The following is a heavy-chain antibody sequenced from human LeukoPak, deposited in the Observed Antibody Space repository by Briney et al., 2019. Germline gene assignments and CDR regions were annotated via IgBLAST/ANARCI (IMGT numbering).Heavy chain of an antibody. V-gene: IGHV4-34*01. CDR1: GGSFSGYY. Sequence: SETLSLTCAVYGGSFSGYYWSWIRQPPGKGLEWIGEINHSGSTNYNPSLKSRVTISVDTSKNQFSLKLSSVTAADTAVYYCALEALLWFGELFKGYFDYWGQGTLVTVSS. D-gene: IGHD3-10*01. CDR3: ALEALLWFGELFKGYFDY. J-gene: IGHJ4*02. CDR2: INHSGST.